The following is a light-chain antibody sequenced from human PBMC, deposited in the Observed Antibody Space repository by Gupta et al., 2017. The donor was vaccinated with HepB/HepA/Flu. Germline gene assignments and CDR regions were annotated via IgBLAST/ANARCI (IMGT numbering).Light chain of an antibody. J-gene: IGKJ1*01. V-gene: IGKV1-17*01. CDR2: GAS. CDR3: QQYDTYPRT. CDR1: QAIRND. Sequence: DIQMTQSPSSLSASLGDRVTITCRASQAIRNDLAWYQQKPGEAPKCLIYGASSLQSGVPSRFSGRRSGTDFTLAISSLQPADVATYYCQQYDTYPRTFGRGTKVEIK.